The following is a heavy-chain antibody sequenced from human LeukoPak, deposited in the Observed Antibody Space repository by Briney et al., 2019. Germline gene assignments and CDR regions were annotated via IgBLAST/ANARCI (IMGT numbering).Heavy chain of an antibody. J-gene: IGHJ5*02. V-gene: IGHV3-74*01. Sequence: PGGSLRLSCAASGFTFSSYWMHWVRQAPGKGLVWVSRINSDVSSTSYADTVTGRFTISRDNAKNTLYLQMNSLRAEDTAVYYCAREQKVITFGGVIGPWGQGTLVTVSS. D-gene: IGHD3-16*01. CDR1: GFTFSSYW. CDR3: AREQKVITFGGVIGP. CDR2: INSDVSST.